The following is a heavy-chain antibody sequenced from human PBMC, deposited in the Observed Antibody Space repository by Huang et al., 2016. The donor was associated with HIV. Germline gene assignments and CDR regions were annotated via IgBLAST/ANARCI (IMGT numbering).Heavy chain of an antibody. CDR1: GTTFSTYA. Sequence: VQVLESGGGSVQPGGSLRLSCVVSGTTFSTYAMSWVRQATGKGLEWVISIGGTSRLYSDSVKGRFTVSRDNSKNTVYLLMNSLRAEDSAVYYCAKDKIFPRGYMAVWGKGTTVTVSS. D-gene: IGHD3-3*01. CDR3: AKDKIFPRGYMAV. J-gene: IGHJ6*03. V-gene: IGHV3-23*01. CDR2: SIGGTSR.